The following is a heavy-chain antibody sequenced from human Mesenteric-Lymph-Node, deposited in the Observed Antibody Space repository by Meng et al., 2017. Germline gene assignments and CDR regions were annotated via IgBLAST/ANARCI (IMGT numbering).Heavy chain of an antibody. V-gene: IGHV3-23*01. CDR2: ISAISDHT. CDR3: AKDRGDTWRTASLFEP. J-gene: IGHJ5*02. CDR1: GFSFSTFA. D-gene: IGHD3-10*01. Sequence: GESLKISCTTSGFSFSTFAMSWVRQAPGKGLEWVASISAISDHTWYADSVKGRFIISRDNSKNTVDLQMNTLRADDTAIYFCAKDRGDTWRTASLFEPWGQGILVTVSS.